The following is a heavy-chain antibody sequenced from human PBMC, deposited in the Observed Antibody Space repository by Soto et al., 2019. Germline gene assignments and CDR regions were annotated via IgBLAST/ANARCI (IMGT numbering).Heavy chain of an antibody. Sequence: ASVKVSCKASGYTFTSYDINWVRQATGQGLEWMGWMNPNSGNTGYAQKLQGRVTLTRNTSISTAYMELSSLRSEDTAVYYCAIGIYSSSWWFDPWGPGTLVKVSS. CDR1: GYTFTSYD. V-gene: IGHV1-8*01. D-gene: IGHD6-13*01. J-gene: IGHJ5*02. CDR3: AIGIYSSSWWFDP. CDR2: MNPNSGNT.